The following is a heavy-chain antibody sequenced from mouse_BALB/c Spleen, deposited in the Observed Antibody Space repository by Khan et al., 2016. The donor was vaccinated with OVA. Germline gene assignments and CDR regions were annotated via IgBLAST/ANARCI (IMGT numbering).Heavy chain of an antibody. J-gene: IGHJ3*01. V-gene: IGHV1-4*01. CDR1: GYTFTSYT. CDR2: INPSNGYT. CDR3: LRDGAYNRNDGWFAY. D-gene: IGHD2-14*01. Sequence: QVQLQQSGAELARPSPSVTMSCKVSGYTFTSYTIHWIHQRPGQGLEWIGYINPSNGYTNYNQKYTDKATLTADKSSTTTYMQLSKLTSDNSAVYNYLRDGAYNRNDGWFAYWGQGTLVTVSA.